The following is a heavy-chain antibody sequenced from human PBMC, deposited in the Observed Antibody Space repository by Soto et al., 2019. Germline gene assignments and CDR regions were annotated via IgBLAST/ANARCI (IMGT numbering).Heavy chain of an antibody. J-gene: IGHJ4*02. CDR2: ISGSGGST. CDR3: AKEYGSGGSCYRRHFDY. Sequence: EVQLLESGGGLVQPGGSLRLSCAASGFTFSSYAMSWVRQAPGKGLEWVSAISGSGGSTYYADSVKGRFTISRDNSKNTLYLQMNSLRAEDTAVYYCAKEYGSGGSCYRRHFDYWGQGTLVTVSS. CDR1: GFTFSSYA. D-gene: IGHD2-15*01. V-gene: IGHV3-23*01.